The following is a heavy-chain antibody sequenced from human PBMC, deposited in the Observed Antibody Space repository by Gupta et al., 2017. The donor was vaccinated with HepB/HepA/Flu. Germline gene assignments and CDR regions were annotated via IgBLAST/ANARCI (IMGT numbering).Heavy chain of an antibody. CDR1: GDSINDGSYF. V-gene: IGHV4-39*02. CDR2: IYSSGTT. D-gene: IGHD6-13*01. Sequence: QLQESGPGLVKPSGTLSLTCSVSGDSINDGSYFWGWISQSPGKGLEYIGSIYSSGTTYYNPSLHSRVTISLDTSKNDFSLKLTSVTAADTAGYYCARAPPNIAPNWFDSWGPGTLVTVSS. CDR3: ARAPPNIAPNWFDS. J-gene: IGHJ5*01.